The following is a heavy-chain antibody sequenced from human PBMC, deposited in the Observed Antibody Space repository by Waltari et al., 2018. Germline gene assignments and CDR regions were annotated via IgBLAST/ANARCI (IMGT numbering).Heavy chain of an antibody. V-gene: IGHV4-38-2*01. CDR1: GYSISSGYY. CDR3: ARYPGNWNDQGDY. CDR2: IYHSGST. D-gene: IGHD1-1*01. J-gene: IGHJ4*02. Sequence: QVQLQESGPGLVKPSETLSLTCAVSGYSISSGYYWGWIRQPPGKGLEWIGSIYHSGSTYYNPSLKSRVTISVDTSKNQFSLKLSSVTAADTAVYYCARYPGNWNDQGDYWGQGTLVTVSS.